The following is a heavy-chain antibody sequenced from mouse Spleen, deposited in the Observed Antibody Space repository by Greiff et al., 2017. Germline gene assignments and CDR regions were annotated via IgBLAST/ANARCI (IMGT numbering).Heavy chain of an antibody. V-gene: IGHV5-17*01. CDR2: ISSGSSTI. Sequence: EVKLMESGGGLVKPGGSLKLSCAASGFTFSDYGMHWVRQAPEKGLEWVAYISSGSSTIYYADTVKGRFTISRDNAKNTLFLQMTSLRSEDTAMYYCARPDYGNYVGAMDYWGQGTSVTVSS. CDR3: ARPDYGNYVGAMDY. CDR1: GFTFSDYG. J-gene: IGHJ4*01. D-gene: IGHD2-1*01.